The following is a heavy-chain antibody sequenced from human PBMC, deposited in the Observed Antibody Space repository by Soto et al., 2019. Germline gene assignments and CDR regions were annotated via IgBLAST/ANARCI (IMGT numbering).Heavy chain of an antibody. D-gene: IGHD6-19*01. J-gene: IGHJ4*02. CDR2: IYYSGST. CDR3: ARKRNSGWYYYFDY. V-gene: IGHV4-59*01. CDR1: GGSISSYY. Sequence: ETLSLTFTVSGGSISSYYWSWIRQPPGKGLEWIGYIYYSGSTNYNPSLKSRVTISVDTPKNQFSLKLSSVTAADTAVYYCARKRNSGWYYYFDYWGQGTLVTVSS.